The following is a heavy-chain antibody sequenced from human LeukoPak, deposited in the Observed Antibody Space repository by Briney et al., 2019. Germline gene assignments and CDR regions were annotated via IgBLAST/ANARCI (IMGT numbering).Heavy chain of an antibody. D-gene: IGHD6-13*01. J-gene: IGHJ4*02. CDR2: IKYDGSEK. Sequence: GGSLRLSCAASGFTFSSYWMNWVRQAPGKGPEWVASIKYDGSEKYYVDSVKGRFTVSRDNAQNSLTLQMNSLRAEDTAVYYCARDGPAAGLYFDYWGQGTLVTVSS. CDR3: ARDGPAAGLYFDY. V-gene: IGHV3-7*03. CDR1: GFTFSSYW.